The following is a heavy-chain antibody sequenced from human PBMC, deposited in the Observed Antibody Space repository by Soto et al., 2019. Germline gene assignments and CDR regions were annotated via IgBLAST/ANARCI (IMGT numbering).Heavy chain of an antibody. CDR3: TTGRASNTGIVGATAFDI. Sequence: GESLKISCAASGFTFSNAWMSWVRQAPGKGLEWVGRIKSKTDGGTTDYAAPVKGRFTISRDDSKNTLYLQMNSLKTEDTAVYYCTTGRASNTGIVGATAFDIWGQGTMVTVSS. CDR2: IKSKTDGGTT. V-gene: IGHV3-15*01. J-gene: IGHJ3*02. CDR1: GFTFSNAW. D-gene: IGHD1-26*01.